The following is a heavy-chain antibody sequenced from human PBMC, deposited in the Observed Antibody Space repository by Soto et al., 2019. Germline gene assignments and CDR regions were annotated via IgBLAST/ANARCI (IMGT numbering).Heavy chain of an antibody. CDR3: ATRDSYYGMDF. V-gene: IGHV4-34*01. J-gene: IGHJ6*02. CDR2: INQSGST. CDR1: GGAFSGYH. Sequence: PSETLSLTCGVYGGAFSGYHWSWIRQAPGKGLEWIGEINQSGSTNYSPSLKSRVPMSVDTSKKQFSLKLNSVTAADTALYYCATRDSYYGMDFWGQGTTVTVSS.